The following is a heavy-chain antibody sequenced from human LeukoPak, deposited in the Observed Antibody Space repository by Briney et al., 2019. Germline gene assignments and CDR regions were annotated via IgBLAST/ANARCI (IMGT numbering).Heavy chain of an antibody. J-gene: IGHJ4*02. Sequence: GESLKISCKGSGYSFTSYWISWVRQMPGKGLEWMGRIDPSDSYTNYSPSFQGHVTISADKSISTAYLQWSSLKASDTAMFYCARHSSGWYVLDYWGQGTLVTVSS. CDR2: IDPSDSYT. V-gene: IGHV5-10-1*01. CDR3: ARHSSGWYVLDY. D-gene: IGHD6-19*01. CDR1: GYSFTSYW.